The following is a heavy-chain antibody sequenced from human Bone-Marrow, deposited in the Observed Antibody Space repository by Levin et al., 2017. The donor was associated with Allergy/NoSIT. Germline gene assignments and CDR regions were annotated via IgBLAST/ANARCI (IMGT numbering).Heavy chain of an antibody. D-gene: IGHD6-13*01. CDR3: AKVPYSSSWYHYYYYMDV. CDR1: GFTFSSYA. V-gene: IGHV3-23*01. CDR2: ISGSGGST. J-gene: IGHJ6*03. Sequence: SGGSLRLSCAASGFTFSSYAMSWVRQAPGKGLEWVSAISGSGGSTYYADSVKGRFTISRDNSKNTLYLQMNSLRAEDTAVYYCAKVPYSSSWYHYYYYMDVWGKGTTVTVSS.